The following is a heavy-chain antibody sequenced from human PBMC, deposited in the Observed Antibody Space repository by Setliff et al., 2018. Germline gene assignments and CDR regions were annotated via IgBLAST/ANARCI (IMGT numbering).Heavy chain of an antibody. V-gene: IGHV4-34*01. Sequence: SETLSLTCAVYGGSFSGYYWSWVRQPPGKGLEWIGEINHSGSTNYNPSLKSRVTMSVDTSKNQFSLKLSSVTAADTAVYYCARKGISALSGAFDMWGQGTMVTVSS. CDR1: GGSFSGYY. CDR2: INHSGST. D-gene: IGHD1-26*01. CDR3: ARKGISALSGAFDM. J-gene: IGHJ3*02.